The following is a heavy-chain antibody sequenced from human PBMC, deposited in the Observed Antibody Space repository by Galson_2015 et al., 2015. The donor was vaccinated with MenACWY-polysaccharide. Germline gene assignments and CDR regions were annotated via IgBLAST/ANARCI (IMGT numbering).Heavy chain of an antibody. CDR2: IKQDGSEG. J-gene: IGHJ4*02. D-gene: IGHD7-27*01. Sequence: SLRLSCAVSGFTFSNYVMSWVRQAPGKGLEWVANIKQDGSEGWYVESVKGRFTISRDNAKNSLYLQMNSLRVEDTAVYFCARDNWDDYWGQGALVTVSP. CDR3: ARDNWDDY. CDR1: GFTFSNYV. V-gene: IGHV3-7*01.